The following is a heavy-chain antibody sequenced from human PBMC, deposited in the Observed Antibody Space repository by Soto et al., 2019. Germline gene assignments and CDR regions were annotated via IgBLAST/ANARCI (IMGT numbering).Heavy chain of an antibody. D-gene: IGHD3-16*01. CDR1: GGSISSYY. V-gene: IGHV4-59*01. CDR3: ARSGGRYFQH. J-gene: IGHJ1*01. CDR2: IYYSGST. Sequence: QVQLQESGPGLVKPSETLSLTCTVSGGSISSYYWSWIRQPPGKGLEWIGYIYYSGSTNYNPSLKXXVXIXXDTSKNQFSLKLSSVTAADTAVYYCARSGGRYFQHWGQGTLVTVSS.